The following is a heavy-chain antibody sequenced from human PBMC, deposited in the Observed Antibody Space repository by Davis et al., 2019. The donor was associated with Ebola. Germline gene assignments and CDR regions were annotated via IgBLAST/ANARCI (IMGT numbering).Heavy chain of an antibody. Sequence: ASVKVPCKASGYTFTSYGISWVRQAPGQRLEWMGWISAYNGNTNYAQKLQGRVTMTTVTSTSTAYMELRSLRSDDTAVYYCARALEYGDFDYWGQGTLVTVSS. CDR1: GYTFTSYG. J-gene: IGHJ4*02. CDR3: ARALEYGDFDY. D-gene: IGHD1-1*01. CDR2: ISAYNGNT. V-gene: IGHV1-18*01.